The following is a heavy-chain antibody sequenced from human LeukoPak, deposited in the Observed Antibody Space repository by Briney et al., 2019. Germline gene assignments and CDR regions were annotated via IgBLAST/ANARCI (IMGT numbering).Heavy chain of an antibody. CDR1: VDSLSSYF. V-gene: IGHV4-59*01. D-gene: IGHD5-24*01. Sequence: PSGALSLTCIVSVDSLSSYFWSWIRDPPGKGLEWIGYIYHSGSTNYNPSLKSRVTISIDTSKNQFSLKLSSVTAADTAVYYCARAAQFHFDPWGQGTLVTVSS. CDR3: ARAAQFHFDP. J-gene: IGHJ5*02. CDR2: IYHSGST.